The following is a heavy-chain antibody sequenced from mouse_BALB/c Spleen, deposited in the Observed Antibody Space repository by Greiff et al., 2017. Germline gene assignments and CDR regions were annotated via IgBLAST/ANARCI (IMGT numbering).Heavy chain of an antibody. CDR2: IWAGGST. CDR3: ARDAGGKASY. D-gene: IGHD1-3*01. J-gene: IGHJ3*01. CDR1: GFSLTGYG. V-gene: IGHV2-9*02. Sequence: VQGVESGPGLVAPSQSLSITCTVSGFSLTGYGVHWVRHPPGKGLEWLGVIWAGGSTNYNSALMSRLSISKDNSKSQVFLKMNSLQTDDTAMYYCARDAGGKASYWGQGTLVTVSA.